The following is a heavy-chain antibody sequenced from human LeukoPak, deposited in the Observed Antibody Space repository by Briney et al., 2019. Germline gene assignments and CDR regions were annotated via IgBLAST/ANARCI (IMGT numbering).Heavy chain of an antibody. CDR3: ASLRYGSGSQGALDYGTDY. CDR1: GGSITSRSYY. CDR2: IYYSGSS. J-gene: IGHJ4*02. Sequence: PSETLSLTCSVSGGSITSRSYYWGWIRQPPGKGLEWIGSIYYSGSSYYSPPLKSRLTMSVDTSKNQFSLKLHSVTAADTAVYYCASLRYGSGSQGALDYGTDYWGQGSLVTVSS. D-gene: IGHD3-10*01. V-gene: IGHV4-39*07.